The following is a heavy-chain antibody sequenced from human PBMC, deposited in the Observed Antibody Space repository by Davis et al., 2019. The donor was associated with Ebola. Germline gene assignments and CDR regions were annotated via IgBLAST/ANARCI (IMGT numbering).Heavy chain of an antibody. CDR2: INPSGGST. V-gene: IGHV1-46*01. J-gene: IGHJ4*02. CDR1: GYTFTSYY. CDR3: ARADSGSYYFDY. D-gene: IGHD1-26*01. Sequence: ASVQVSCKASGYTFTSYYMHWMRQAPGQGLEWMGIINPSGGSTSYAQKFQGRVTMTRDTSTSTVYMELSSLRSEDTAVYYCARADSGSYYFDYWGQGTLVTVSS.